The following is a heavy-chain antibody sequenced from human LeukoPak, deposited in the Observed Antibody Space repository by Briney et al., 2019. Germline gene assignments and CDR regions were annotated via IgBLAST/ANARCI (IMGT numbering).Heavy chain of an antibody. D-gene: IGHD6-13*01. J-gene: IGHJ4*02. CDR2: ISFDGSNQ. CDR3: TKGSSSWSSLYYFDY. Sequence: PGRFLRLSCAASGFTFSSYAMHWVRQAPGKGLEWVAVISFDGSNQFYADSVKGRITISRDNSKNTLYLQMNSLRAEDTAVYYCTKGSSSWSSLYYFDYWGQGTLVTVSS. V-gene: IGHV3-30*04. CDR1: GFTFSSYA.